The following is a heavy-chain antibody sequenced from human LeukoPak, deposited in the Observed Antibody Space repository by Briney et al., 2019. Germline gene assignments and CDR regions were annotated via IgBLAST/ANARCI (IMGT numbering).Heavy chain of an antibody. J-gene: IGHJ4*02. D-gene: IGHD3-16*01. CDR2: IRSKAYGGTT. V-gene: IGHV3-49*03. Sequence: PGGSLRLSCTASGFTFGDYAMSWFRQAPGKGLEWVGFIRSKAYGGTTEYAASVKGRFTISRDDSKSIAYLQMNSLKTEDTAVYYCNAFGGVMMDYWGQGTLVTVSS. CDR1: GFTFGDYA. CDR3: NAFGGVMMDY.